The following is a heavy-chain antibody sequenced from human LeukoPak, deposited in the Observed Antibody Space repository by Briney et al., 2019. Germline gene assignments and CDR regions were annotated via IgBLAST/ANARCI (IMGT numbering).Heavy chain of an antibody. CDR2: IYYSGST. CDR1: GGSISSYY. J-gene: IGHJ4*02. D-gene: IGHD6-13*01. CDR3: ATSYSSSWYFLFDY. Sequence: SETLSLTCTVSGGSISSYYWGWIRQPPGKGLEWIGSIYYSGSTYYNPSLKSRVTISVDTSKNQFSLKLSSVTAADTAVYYCATSYSSSWYFLFDYWGQGTLVTVSS. V-gene: IGHV4-39*07.